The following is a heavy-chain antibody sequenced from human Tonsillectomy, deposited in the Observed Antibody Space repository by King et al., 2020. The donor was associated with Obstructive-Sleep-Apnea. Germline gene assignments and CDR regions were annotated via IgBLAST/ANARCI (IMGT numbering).Heavy chain of an antibody. D-gene: IGHD2-8*01. CDR2: IVGSGFIS. CDR3: AKVPVEASPNDYFDY. V-gene: IGHV3-23*04. J-gene: IGHJ4*02. CDR1: GFTFDYSP. Sequence: VQLVESGGGLVHPGGSLRLSCAASGFTFDYSPMSWVRQAPGKGLEWVSTIVGSGFISYYADSVKGRFTISRDNSKNSLYLQMSSLRVEDTAIYFFAKVPVEASPNDYFDYWGQGTLVTVSS.